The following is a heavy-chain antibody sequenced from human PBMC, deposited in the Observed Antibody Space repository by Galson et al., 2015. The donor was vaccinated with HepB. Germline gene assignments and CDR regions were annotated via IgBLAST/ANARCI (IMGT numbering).Heavy chain of an antibody. V-gene: IGHV4-59*12. CDR1: GDSISSNY. J-gene: IGHJ4*02. Sequence: SETLSLTCTVSGDSISSNYWTWIRQPPGRGLEWIGYIYHSGSTKNNPSLRSRVTTSIDTTKNQFSLKLSSVTAADTAVYYCARWSAAGLNWGQGTLVIVSS. CDR3: ARWSAAGLN. CDR2: IYHSGST. D-gene: IGHD6-13*01.